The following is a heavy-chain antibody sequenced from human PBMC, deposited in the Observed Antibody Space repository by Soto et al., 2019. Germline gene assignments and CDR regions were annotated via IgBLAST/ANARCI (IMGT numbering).Heavy chain of an antibody. J-gene: IGHJ3*02. CDR1: GGTFSSYA. V-gene: IGHV1-69*13. CDR3: ARDGLGYCSGGSCYSSSAFDI. Sequence: AASVKVSCKASGGTFSSYAISWVRQAPGQGLEWMGGIIPIFGTANYAQKFQGRVTITADESTSTAYMELSSLRSEDTAVYYCARDGLGYCSGGSCYSSSAFDIWGQGTMVTVSS. CDR2: IIPIFGTA. D-gene: IGHD2-15*01.